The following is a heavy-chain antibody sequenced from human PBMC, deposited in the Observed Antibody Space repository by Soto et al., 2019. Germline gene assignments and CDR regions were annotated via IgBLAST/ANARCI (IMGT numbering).Heavy chain of an antibody. CDR2: INHSGST. J-gene: IGHJ6*02. V-gene: IGHV4-34*01. CDR3: ARGDHGDYSRQNRKSRRGYYYYGMDV. Sequence: SETLSLTCAVYGGSFSGYYWSWIRQPPGKGLEWIGEINHSGSTNYNPSLKSRVTISVDTSKNQFSLKLSSVTAADTAVYYCARGDHGDYSRQNRKSRRGYYYYGMDVWGQGTTVTVSS. CDR1: GGSFSGYY. D-gene: IGHD4-17*01.